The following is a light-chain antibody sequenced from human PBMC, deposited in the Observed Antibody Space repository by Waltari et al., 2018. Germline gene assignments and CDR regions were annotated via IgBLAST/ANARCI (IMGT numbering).Light chain of an antibody. Sequence: QSALTQPASVSGSPGQSIPISCTGTSSDVGSYNLVSWFQQYPDKAPKLIMFEVNKRPSVVSNRFSGSKSGNTASLTISGLQAEDEADYYCCSYAGSGIYVFGSGAKVTVL. CDR1: SSDVGSYNL. CDR2: EVN. V-gene: IGLV2-23*02. CDR3: CSYAGSGIYV. J-gene: IGLJ1*01.